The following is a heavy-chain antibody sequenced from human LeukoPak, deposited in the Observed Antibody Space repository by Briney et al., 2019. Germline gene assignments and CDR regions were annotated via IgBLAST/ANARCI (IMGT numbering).Heavy chain of an antibody. CDR2: IRYDGSNK. D-gene: IGHD1-26*01. CDR3: AKGYSGSYTEYFDY. CDR1: GFTFNSYG. V-gene: IGHV3-30*02. J-gene: IGHJ4*02. Sequence: GGPLRLSCGASGFTFNSYGMHWVRQAPGKGLEGVAFIRYDGSNKYYANSVKGRFTISRDNSKNTLYLQMNSLRAEGTAVYYCAKGYSGSYTEYFDYWGQGTLVTVSS.